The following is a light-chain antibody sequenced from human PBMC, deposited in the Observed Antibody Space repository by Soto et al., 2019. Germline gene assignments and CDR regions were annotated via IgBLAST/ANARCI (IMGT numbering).Light chain of an antibody. V-gene: IGKV3-15*01. J-gene: IGKJ1*01. CDR3: QHYNKWPRDRT. Sequence: EIVMTQSPATLSVSPGERATLSCRASQSVSSNLAWYQQKPGQAPRLLIYGASTRATNIPARFSGSGSGTAFTLTISSLQSEDFAISFCQHYNKWPRDRTFGQGTKVEIK. CDR2: GAS. CDR1: QSVSSN.